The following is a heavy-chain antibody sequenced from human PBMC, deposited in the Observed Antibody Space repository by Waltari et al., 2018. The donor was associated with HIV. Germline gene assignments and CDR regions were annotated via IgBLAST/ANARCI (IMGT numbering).Heavy chain of an antibody. Sequence: EVQLAESGGGLVQPGGSLRLSCTASGFTFITFSMDWVRLAPGKGLEWISYISSGSGTIYYADSVKGRFTISRDNAKKSLYLQMNSLRDEDTAVYFCARHSTTSTHFFDYWGQGTLVTVSS. D-gene: IGHD2-2*01. J-gene: IGHJ4*02. CDR3: ARHSTTSTHFFDY. V-gene: IGHV3-48*02. CDR2: ISSGSGTI. CDR1: GFTFITFS.